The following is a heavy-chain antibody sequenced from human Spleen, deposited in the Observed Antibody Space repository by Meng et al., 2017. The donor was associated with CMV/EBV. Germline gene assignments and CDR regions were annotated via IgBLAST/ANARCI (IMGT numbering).Heavy chain of an antibody. J-gene: IGHJ6*02. CDR3: SREARGMDV. CDR2: TYLRSKWYD. Sequence: SETLSLTCAISRDSVSSTGAAWNWIRQSPSRGLEWLGRTYLRSKWYDDYAVSVKSRITINPDTSKNQFSLQLNSVTPEDTAVYFCSREARGMDVWGQGTTVTVSS. CDR1: RDSVSSTGAA. V-gene: IGHV6-1*01.